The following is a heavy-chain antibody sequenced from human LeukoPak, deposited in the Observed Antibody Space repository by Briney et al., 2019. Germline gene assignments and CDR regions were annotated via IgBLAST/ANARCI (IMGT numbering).Heavy chain of an antibody. Sequence: PSETLSLTCAVYGGSFSGYYWSWIRQPPGKGLEWIGEINHSGSTNYNPSLKSRVTISVDTPKNQFSLKLSSVTAADTAVYYCARPYCSSTSCPWRYWGQGTLVTVSS. CDR1: GGSFSGYY. J-gene: IGHJ4*02. D-gene: IGHD2-2*01. CDR3: ARPYCSSTSCPWRY. V-gene: IGHV4-34*01. CDR2: INHSGST.